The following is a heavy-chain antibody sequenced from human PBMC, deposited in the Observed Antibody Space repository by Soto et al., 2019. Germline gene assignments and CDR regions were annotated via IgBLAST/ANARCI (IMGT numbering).Heavy chain of an antibody. CDR3: ARLERVVIIPVVGARDYGMDV. D-gene: IGHD3-3*01. J-gene: IGHJ6*02. CDR2: NYYSGTT. CDR1: AGSISSVGYF. V-gene: IGHV4-31*03. Sequence: QVQLQDSGPGLVKPSQTLSLTCPVSAGSISSVGYFWGWIRPHPAKALQWIGYNYYSGTTYDTPSLKSRVTRSVDTSKTYFPRKLSAVSAADTVAYYCARLERVVIIPVVGARDYGMDVCGQGTTVTVSS.